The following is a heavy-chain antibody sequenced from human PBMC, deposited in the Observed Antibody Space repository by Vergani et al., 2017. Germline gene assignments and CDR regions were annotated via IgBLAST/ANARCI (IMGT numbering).Heavy chain of an antibody. CDR3: AKHFRGWGIDY. J-gene: IGHJ4*02. V-gene: IGHV3-30*02. D-gene: IGHD3-16*01. CDR1: GFPLRNYD. CDR2: IQFDGSNQ. Sequence: QVQLVESGGGVVQPGGSLRLSCATSGFPLRNYDMQWIRQGPGQGLEFVAFIQFDGSNQYYADSVKGRFTLSRYFSKNTLYLQINSLRTDDTATYYCAKHFRGWGIDYWGQGTQVIVSS.